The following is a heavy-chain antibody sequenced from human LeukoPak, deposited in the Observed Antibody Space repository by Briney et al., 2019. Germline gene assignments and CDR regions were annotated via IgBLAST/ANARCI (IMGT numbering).Heavy chain of an antibody. V-gene: IGHV3-9*01. Sequence: GGSLRLSCAASGFTFDDYAMHWVRQAPGKGLEWVSGISWNSGSIGYADSVKGRFTIYRDNAKNSLYLQMNSLRAEDTALYYCAKDRGSYHYYFDYWGQGTLVTVSS. CDR2: ISWNSGSI. J-gene: IGHJ4*02. CDR1: GFTFDDYA. CDR3: AKDRGSYHYYFDY. D-gene: IGHD1-26*01.